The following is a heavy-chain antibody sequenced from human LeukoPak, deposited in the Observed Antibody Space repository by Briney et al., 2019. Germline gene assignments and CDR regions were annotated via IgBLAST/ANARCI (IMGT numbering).Heavy chain of an antibody. CDR1: GYSISSGYY. CDR3: ASLMYSSSPYYFDY. Sequence: KTSETLSLTCTVSGYSISSGYYWGWIRQPPGKGLEWIGSIYHSGSTYYNPSLKSRVTISVDRSKNQFSLKLSSVTAADTAVYYCASLMYSSSPYYFDYWGQGTLVTVSS. CDR2: IYHSGST. V-gene: IGHV4-38-2*02. J-gene: IGHJ4*02. D-gene: IGHD6-6*01.